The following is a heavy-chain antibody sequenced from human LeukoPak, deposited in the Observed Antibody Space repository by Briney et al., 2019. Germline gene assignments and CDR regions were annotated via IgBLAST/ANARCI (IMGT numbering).Heavy chain of an antibody. D-gene: IGHD4-11*01. J-gene: IGHJ6*03. CDR1: GGSISSYY. CDR3: ARGHSIEPYYYYYYMDV. CDR2: IYYTGST. V-gene: IGHV4-59*01. Sequence: SETLSLTCTISGGSISSYYWSWIRQPPGKGLEWIGYIYYTGSTNHNPSLKSRVTISVDTSKNQFSLKLSSVTAADTAVYYCARGHSIEPYYYYYYMDVWGKGTTVTVSS.